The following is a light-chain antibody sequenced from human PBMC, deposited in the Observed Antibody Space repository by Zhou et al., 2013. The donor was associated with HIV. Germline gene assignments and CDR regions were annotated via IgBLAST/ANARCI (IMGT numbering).Light chain of an antibody. CDR3: QQTNSPFT. CDR1: QSISNY. J-gene: IGKJ3*01. Sequence: DIQMTQSPSSLSASVGDRVTITCRASQSISNYLNWYQQKPGKAPKLLIYAASSLQGGVPSRFSGSGSGTDFTLTISSLQPEDFATYYCQQTNSPFTFGPGTRVDLK. CDR2: AAS. V-gene: IGKV1-39*01.